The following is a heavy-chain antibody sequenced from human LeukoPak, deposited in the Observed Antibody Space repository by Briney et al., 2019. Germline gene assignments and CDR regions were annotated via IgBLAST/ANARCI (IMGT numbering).Heavy chain of an antibody. V-gene: IGHV1-2*02. CDR1: GYTFTDYY. J-gene: IGHJ4*02. D-gene: IGHD3-16*01. CDR3: ARVLVPAGGGVVDY. CDR2: INSNSGGT. Sequence: ASVKVSCRASGYTFTDYYMHWVGQAPGQGVEGMGWINSNSGGTNYAQKFQGRVTMTRDTSISTAYMELSSLRSDDTAVYYCARVLVPAGGGVVDYWGQGTLVTGSS.